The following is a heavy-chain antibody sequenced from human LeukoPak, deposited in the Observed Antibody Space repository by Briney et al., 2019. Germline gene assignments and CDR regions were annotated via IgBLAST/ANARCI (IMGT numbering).Heavy chain of an antibody. J-gene: IGHJ4*02. CDR2: ISSSGSTI. V-gene: IGHV3-11*01. Sequence: GGSLRLSCAASGFTFSDYYMSWIRQAPGKGLEWVSYISSSGSTIYYADSVKGRFTISRDNSKNTLYLQMNSLRAEDTAVYYCARRGNWNSGSGTSYYFDYWGQGTLVTVSS. D-gene: IGHD1-7*01. CDR3: ARRGNWNSGSGTSYYFDY. CDR1: GFTFSDYY.